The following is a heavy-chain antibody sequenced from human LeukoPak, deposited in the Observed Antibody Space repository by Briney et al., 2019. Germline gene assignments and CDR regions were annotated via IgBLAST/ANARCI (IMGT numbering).Heavy chain of an antibody. D-gene: IGHD6-25*01. J-gene: IGHJ5*02. CDR1: GYTFTGYY. CDR3: ARGAVKSHNWFDP. Sequence: ASVKVSCKASGYTFTGYYMHWVRQAPGQGLEWMGWINPNSGGTNYAQKFQGRDTMTRDTSISTAYMELSRLRSDDTAVYYCARGAVKSHNWFDPWGQGTLVTVSS. V-gene: IGHV1-2*02. CDR2: INPNSGGT.